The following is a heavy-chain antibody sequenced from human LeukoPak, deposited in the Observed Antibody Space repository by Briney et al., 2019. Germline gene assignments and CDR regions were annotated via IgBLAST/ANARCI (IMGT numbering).Heavy chain of an antibody. CDR2: IYNSGST. D-gene: IGHD1-14*01. J-gene: IGHJ4*02. V-gene: IGHV4-38-2*02. CDR3: ASPSETFHRFDY. CDR1: GSSFSSSFY. Sequence: PSETLSLTCTVSGSSFSSSFYWGWIRQPPGKGLEWIESIYNSGSTYYNPSLKSRVTISVDTSKNQFSLKVSSVTAADTAVYYCASPSETFHRFDYWGQGTLVTISS.